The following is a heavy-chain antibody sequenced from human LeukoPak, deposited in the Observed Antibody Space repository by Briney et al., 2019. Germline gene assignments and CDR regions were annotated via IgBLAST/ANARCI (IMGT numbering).Heavy chain of an antibody. CDR3: ARHPFASPLDM. CDR2: FYSGGRS. J-gene: IGHJ4*02. D-gene: IGHD2-21*01. Sequence: PSETLSLTCAVSGGSINNYYWSWIRQPPGKGLEWIGYFYSGGRSNFNPSLTSRVTMSVGTSKNQFFLELSSVTAADTAVYYCARHPFASPLDMWGQGTVVTVSS. CDR1: GGSINNYY. V-gene: IGHV4-59*08.